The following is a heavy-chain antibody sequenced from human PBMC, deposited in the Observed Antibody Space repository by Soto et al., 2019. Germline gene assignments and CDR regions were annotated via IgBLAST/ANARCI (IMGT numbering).Heavy chain of an antibody. Sequence: ASVKVSCKASGYTFTSHGISWVRQAPGQGLEWMGWISAYNGNTNYAQKLQGRVTMTTDTSTSTAYMELRSLRSDDTAVYYCALGIAAAGEDYFDYWGQGPLVTVSS. CDR3: ALGIAAAGEDYFDY. CDR1: GYTFTSHG. V-gene: IGHV1-18*01. CDR2: ISAYNGNT. J-gene: IGHJ4*02. D-gene: IGHD6-13*01.